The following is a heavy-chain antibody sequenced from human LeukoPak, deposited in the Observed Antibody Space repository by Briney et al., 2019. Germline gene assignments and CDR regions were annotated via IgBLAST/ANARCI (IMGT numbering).Heavy chain of an antibody. CDR3: ARVFRGDFYMDV. CDR2: IYYSGST. D-gene: IGHD2-21*01. CDR1: GGSISSGTYY. Sequence: SGTLSLTCTVSGGSISSGTYYWTWIRQHPGKGLEWIGYIYYSGSTHYNPSLKSRVTITSDMAQSQFSLKLNSVTAADTAMYYCARVFRGDFYMDVWGKGTTVTVSS. J-gene: IGHJ6*03. V-gene: IGHV4-31*03.